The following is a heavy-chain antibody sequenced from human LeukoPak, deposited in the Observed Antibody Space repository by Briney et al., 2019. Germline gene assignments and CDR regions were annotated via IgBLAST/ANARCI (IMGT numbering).Heavy chain of an antibody. V-gene: IGHV3-23*01. Sequence: GGSLRLSCAASGFTFSSYAMSWVRQARGKGLEWVSAISGSGGSTYYADSVKGRFTISRDNSKNTLYLQMNSLRAEDTAVYYCAKDPLPDYDILTGYYYDYWGQGTLVTVSS. CDR1: GFTFSSYA. J-gene: IGHJ4*02. D-gene: IGHD3-9*01. CDR2: ISGSGGST. CDR3: AKDPLPDYDILTGYYYDY.